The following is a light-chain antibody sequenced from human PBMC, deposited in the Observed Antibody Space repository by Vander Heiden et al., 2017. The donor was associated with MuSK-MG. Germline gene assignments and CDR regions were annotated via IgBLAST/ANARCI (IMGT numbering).Light chain of an antibody. V-gene: IGLV2-14*01. J-gene: IGLJ2*01. CDR1: SSDVGGYNY. Sequence: QSALTPPASVSGSPGQSITISCTGTSSDVGGYNYVSWYQQHPGKAPKLMIYDVSNRPSGVSNRFSGSKSGNTASLTISGLQAEDEADYYCSSYTSSSTSVVFGGGTKLTVL. CDR2: DVS. CDR3: SSYTSSSTSVV.